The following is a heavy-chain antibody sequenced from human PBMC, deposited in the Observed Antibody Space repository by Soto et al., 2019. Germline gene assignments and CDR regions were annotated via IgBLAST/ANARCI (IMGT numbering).Heavy chain of an antibody. Sequence: AAVKVSCKESGYTFTGYYLHWARRAPGQGHEGGVWINSHNGAANDAQQFHGRVTMTMDRHIRTVYLEVCSLRYDDTAGYFFACGEDFRWVVHYFNYWGHGALVTVSS. CDR1: GYTFTGYY. V-gene: IGHV1-2*02. CDR2: INSHNGAA. D-gene: IGHD2-21*01. CDR3: ACGEDFRWVVHYFNY. J-gene: IGHJ4*01.